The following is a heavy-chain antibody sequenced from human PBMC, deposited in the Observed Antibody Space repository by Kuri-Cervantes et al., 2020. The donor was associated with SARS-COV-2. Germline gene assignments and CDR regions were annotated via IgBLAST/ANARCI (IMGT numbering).Heavy chain of an antibody. V-gene: IGHV1-18*01. CDR2: ISGYNGNT. J-gene: IGHJ6*03. D-gene: IGHD6-6*01. CDR1: GYTFTNYG. Sequence: GGSLRLSCKASGYTFTNYGISWVRQAPGQGLEWMGWISGYNGNTEYTQKFQGRVTMTRDTSISTAYMELSRLRSDDTAVYYCARKSIAARPSPYYYYYMDDWGKGTTVTVSS. CDR3: ARKSIAARPSPYYYYYMDD.